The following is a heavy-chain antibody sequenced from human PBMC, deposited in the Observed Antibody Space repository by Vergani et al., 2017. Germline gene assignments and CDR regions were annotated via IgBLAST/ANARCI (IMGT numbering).Heavy chain of an antibody. CDR2: FDPEDGET. V-gene: IGHV1-24*01. Sequence: QVQLVQSGAEVKKPGASVKVSCKVSGYTLTELSIHWVRQAPGKGLDWMGGFDPEDGETIYAQKFQGRVTMTEDTSTDTAYMELSSLRSEGTAVYYWATALRYCRGGSCYWFDPWGQGTLVTVSS. J-gene: IGHJ5*02. CDR3: ATALRYCRGGSCYWFDP. D-gene: IGHD2-15*01. CDR1: GYTLTELS.